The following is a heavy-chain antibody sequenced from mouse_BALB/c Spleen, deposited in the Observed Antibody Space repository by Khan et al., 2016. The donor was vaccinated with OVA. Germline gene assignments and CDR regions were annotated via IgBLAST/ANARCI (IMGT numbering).Heavy chain of an antibody. CDR2: IFPGSGST. Sequence: QVQLKQSGPELVKPGASVKMSCKASGYTFTDYVINWVKQRTGQGLEWIGDIFPGSGSTYYNENFKGKAKLTADKSSNTAYMQLSSLTFEDSAVYFWARGGYSVFAYWGQGTLVTVSA. D-gene: IGHD3-1*01. V-gene: IGHV1-77*01. CDR3: ARGGYSVFAY. CDR1: GYTFTDYV. J-gene: IGHJ3*01.